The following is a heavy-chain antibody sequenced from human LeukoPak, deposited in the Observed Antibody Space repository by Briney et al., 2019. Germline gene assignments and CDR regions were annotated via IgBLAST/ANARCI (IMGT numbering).Heavy chain of an antibody. V-gene: IGHV3-21*01. Sequence: PGGSLRLSCAASGFTFSSYSMNRVRQAPGKGLEWVSSISSSSSYIYYADSVKGRFTISRDNAKNSLYLQMNSLRAEDTAVYYCARVNPQGYSYGLRTFDYWGQGTLVTVSS. D-gene: IGHD5-18*01. CDR3: ARVNPQGYSYGLRTFDY. CDR1: GFTFSSYS. J-gene: IGHJ4*02. CDR2: ISSSSSYI.